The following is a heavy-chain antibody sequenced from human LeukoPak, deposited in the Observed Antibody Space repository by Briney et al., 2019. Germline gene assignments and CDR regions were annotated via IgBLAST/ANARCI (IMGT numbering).Heavy chain of an antibody. D-gene: IGHD2-2*01. V-gene: IGHV3-48*03. CDR3: ARGTPVDY. CDR2: ISTSGSTI. J-gene: IGHJ4*02. Sequence: GGSLRLSCAASGFTFSSYEMNWVRQAPGKGLERVSYISTSGSTIYYTDSVKGRFAISRDNAKNSLYLQMNSLRAEDTAVYYCARGTPVDYWGQGTLVTVSS. CDR1: GFTFSSYE.